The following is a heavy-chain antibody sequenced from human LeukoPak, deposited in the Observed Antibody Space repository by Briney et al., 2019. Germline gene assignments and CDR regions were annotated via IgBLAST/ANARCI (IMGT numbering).Heavy chain of an antibody. Sequence: GGSLRLSCAASGFTFSNAWMSWVRQAPGKGLEWVGRIKSKTDGGTTDYAAPVKGRFTISRDDSKNTLHLQMNSLKTEDTAVYYCTTVQSIRSGWSRFDYWGQGTLVTVSS. CDR1: GFTFSNAW. CDR3: TTVQSIRSGWSRFDY. J-gene: IGHJ4*02. D-gene: IGHD6-19*01. CDR2: IKSKTDGGTT. V-gene: IGHV3-15*01.